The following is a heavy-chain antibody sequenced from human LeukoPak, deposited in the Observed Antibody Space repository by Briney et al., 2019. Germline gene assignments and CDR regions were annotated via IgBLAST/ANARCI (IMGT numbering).Heavy chain of an antibody. CDR2: MNPNSGNT. Sequence: ASVKVSCKASGYTFTSYDINWVRQATGQGLEWMGWMNPNSGNTGYAQKFQGRVTITRDTSTSTVYMELSSLRSEDTAVYYCARSLLGDYIDYGGQGTLVTVSS. CDR1: GYTFTSYD. J-gene: IGHJ4*02. CDR3: ARSLLGDYIDY. V-gene: IGHV1-8*03.